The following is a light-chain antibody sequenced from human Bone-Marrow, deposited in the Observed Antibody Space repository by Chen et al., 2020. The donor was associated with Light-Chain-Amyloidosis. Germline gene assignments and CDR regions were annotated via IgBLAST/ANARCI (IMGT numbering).Light chain of an antibody. CDR3: LLHVGSGVWV. J-gene: IGLJ3*02. CDR1: SGSVPTNHH. Sequence: QTLVTQEPAFSVSPGGTVTLTCALASGSVPTNHHPTWFQQTPVHPPRTLIYGTNSRSSGVPARFSGSSVEKKAVLTIAGAQAEDECDDYCLLHVGSGVWVFGGGAELTVL. CDR2: GTN. V-gene: IGLV8-61*01.